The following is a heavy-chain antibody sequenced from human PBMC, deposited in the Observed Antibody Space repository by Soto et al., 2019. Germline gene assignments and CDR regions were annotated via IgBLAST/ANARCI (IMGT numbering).Heavy chain of an antibody. Sequence: QVQLVESGGGVVQPGRSLRLSCAASGFTFSSYAMHWVRQAPGKGLEWVAVISYDGSNKYYADSVKCRFTIFRDNFKTTLYLQRNGLRAEDTAVYYCARDRGYYDFCNFDAFDIWGRGTMVTVSS. CDR1: GFTFSSYA. CDR2: ISYDGSNK. CDR3: ARDRGYYDFCNFDAFDI. V-gene: IGHV3-30-3*01. D-gene: IGHD3-3*01. J-gene: IGHJ3*02.